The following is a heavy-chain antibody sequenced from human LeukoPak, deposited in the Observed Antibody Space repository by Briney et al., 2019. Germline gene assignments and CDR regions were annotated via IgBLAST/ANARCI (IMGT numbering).Heavy chain of an antibody. Sequence: SETLSLTCTVSGVSIRSSSFYWGWIRQPPGKGLEWIGSIYYSGSAYYRPSLKSRVTMSVDTSRNQFSLRLSSVTAADTAVYYCARGLRWDLTISGTSTFDYWGQGSLVTVSS. CDR1: GVSIRSSSFY. CDR3: ARGLRWDLTISGTSTFDY. D-gene: IGHD1-26*01. CDR2: IYYSGSA. V-gene: IGHV4-39*01. J-gene: IGHJ4*02.